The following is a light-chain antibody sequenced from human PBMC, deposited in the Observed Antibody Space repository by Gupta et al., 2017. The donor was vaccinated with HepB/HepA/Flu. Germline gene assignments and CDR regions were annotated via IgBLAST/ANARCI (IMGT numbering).Light chain of an antibody. CDR2: RHD. CDR3: AAWDDSLSGWV. Sequence: QSVLTQPPPASGAPGQRVTIHCSGSSSNIGNKNVYWYQHLPGTAPNLLIYRHDQRPSGVPGRFSASKSGASASLVISGLRSEDEADYYCAAWDDSLSGWVFGGGTKLTVL. J-gene: IGLJ3*02. V-gene: IGLV1-47*01. CDR1: SSNIGNKN.